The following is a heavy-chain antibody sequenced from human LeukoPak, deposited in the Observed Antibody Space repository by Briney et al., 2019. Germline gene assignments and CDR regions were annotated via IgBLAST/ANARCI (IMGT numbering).Heavy chain of an antibody. CDR2: ISASGSTI. CDR1: GITFSSYE. J-gene: IGHJ3*02. V-gene: IGHV3-48*03. D-gene: IGHD3-16*01. CDR3: ATSTQGDDGFDI. Sequence: PGGSLRLSCAASGITFSSYEMNWVRQAPGKGLEWISYISASGSTIYYGGSVKGRFTISTDNAKNSQSLQMNSLRADDTAIYYCATSTQGDDGFDIWGQGTLVIVSS.